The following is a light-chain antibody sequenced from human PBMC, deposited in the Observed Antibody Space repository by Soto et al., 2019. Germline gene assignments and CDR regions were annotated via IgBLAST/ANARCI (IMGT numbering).Light chain of an antibody. Sequence: DIQMTQSPSTLSASVGDRVTITCRASQSISSWLAWYQQKPGKAPKLLIYDASSLESGLPSRFSGSGSGTEFTLTISSLQPDDFAPYYCQQYNSPWTFGQGTMVEI. CDR3: QQYNSPWT. V-gene: IGKV1-5*01. CDR2: DAS. CDR1: QSISSW. J-gene: IGKJ1*01.